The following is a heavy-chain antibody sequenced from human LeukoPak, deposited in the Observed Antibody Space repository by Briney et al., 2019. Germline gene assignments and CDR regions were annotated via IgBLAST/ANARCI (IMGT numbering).Heavy chain of an antibody. CDR3: ARVIAAAGSNWFDP. CDR2: IYSGGST. CDR1: GGSISSYY. J-gene: IGHJ5*02. V-gene: IGHV4-4*07. D-gene: IGHD6-13*01. Sequence: SETLSLTCTVSGGSISSYYWSWIRQPAGKGLEWIGRIYSGGSTNYNPSLKSRVTMSVDSSKNQFSLKLSSVTAADTAVYYCARVIAAAGSNWFDPWGQGTLVTVSS.